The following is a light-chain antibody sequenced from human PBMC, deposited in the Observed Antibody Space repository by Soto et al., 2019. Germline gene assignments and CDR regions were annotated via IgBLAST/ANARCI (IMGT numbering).Light chain of an antibody. V-gene: IGLV1-40*01. CDR1: SSNIGAGYD. J-gene: IGLJ2*01. CDR3: QSYDSSLSGSV. Sequence: QSVLTQPPSVSGAPGQRVTISCTGSSSNIGAGYDVHWWYQQLPGTGPKLLIYGNSNRPSGVPDRFSGSKSGTSASLAITGLQAEDEADYYCQSYDSSLSGSVFGGGTKLTVL. CDR2: GNS.